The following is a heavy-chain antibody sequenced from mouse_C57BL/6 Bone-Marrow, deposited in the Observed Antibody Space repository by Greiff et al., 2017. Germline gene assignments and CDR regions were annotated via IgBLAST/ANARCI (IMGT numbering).Heavy chain of an antibody. D-gene: IGHD1-1*01. J-gene: IGHJ1*01. V-gene: IGHV14-3*01. CDR2: IDPANGNT. CDR1: GYNFKNTY. CDR3: ARGCGSSYDYWY. Sequence: VQLQQSGAELVRPGASVKLSCTASGYNFKNTYMHWVKQRPGQGLEWIGMIDPANGNTKYDEKFQGKATITADTSSTTAYLQLSSLTSEDSAIYYCARGCGSSYDYWY.